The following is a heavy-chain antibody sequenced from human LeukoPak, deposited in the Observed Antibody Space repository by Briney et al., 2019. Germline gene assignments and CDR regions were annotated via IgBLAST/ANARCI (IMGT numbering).Heavy chain of an antibody. D-gene: IGHD1-26*01. V-gene: IGHV3-23*01. Sequence: GGSLRLSCAASGFTFDDYAMHWVRQAPGKGLEWVSAISGSGGSTYYADSVKGRFTISRDNSKNTLYLQMNSLRAEDTAVYYCAKGPGSYKLLFFDYWGQGTLVTVSS. CDR2: ISGSGGST. CDR1: GFTFDDYA. CDR3: AKGPGSYKLLFFDY. J-gene: IGHJ4*02.